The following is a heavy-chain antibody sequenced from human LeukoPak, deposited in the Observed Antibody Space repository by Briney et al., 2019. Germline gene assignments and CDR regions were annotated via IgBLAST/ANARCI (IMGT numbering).Heavy chain of an antibody. CDR3: ARRTDDYYYLDY. V-gene: IGHV6-1*01. CDR1: GDSVSSNSAT. J-gene: IGHJ4*02. Sequence: SQTLSLTCAISGDSVSSNSATWNWIRQSPSKGLEWLGRTYYRSKRYNDYAVSVKSRITIKPDTSKNQFSLQLNSVTPEDTAVYYCARRTDDYYYLDYWGQGTLVTVSS. CDR2: TYYRSKRYN. D-gene: IGHD1-26*01.